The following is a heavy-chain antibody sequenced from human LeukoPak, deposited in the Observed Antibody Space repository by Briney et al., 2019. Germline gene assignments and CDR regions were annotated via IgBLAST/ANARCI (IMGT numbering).Heavy chain of an antibody. CDR1: GYTFSNHG. D-gene: IGHD5-12*01. CDR3: ARAWLRRKYYYYMDV. CDR2: ISGFNSHT. V-gene: IGHV1-18*04. Sequence: ASVKVSCKASGYTFSNHGMSWVRQAPGHGLEWMGWISGFNSHTKYSQKSQGRVTMTTDTSTSTAYMEVRSLRSDDTAVYYCARAWLRRKYYYYMDVWGKGTTVTVSS. J-gene: IGHJ6*03.